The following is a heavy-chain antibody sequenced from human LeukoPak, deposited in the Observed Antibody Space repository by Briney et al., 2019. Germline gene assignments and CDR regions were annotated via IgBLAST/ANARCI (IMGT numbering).Heavy chain of an antibody. CDR2: ISGSGGST. D-gene: IGHD2-2*01. CDR1: GFTFSSYA. J-gene: IGHJ6*03. Sequence: GGSLRLSCAASGFTFSSYAMSWVRQAPGKGLEWVSAISGSGGSTYYADSVKGRFTISRDNAKNSLYLQMNSLRAEDTAVYYCATWGYCSSTSCQGAYYYYMDVWGKGTTVTVSS. V-gene: IGHV3-23*01. CDR3: ATWGYCSSTSCQGAYYYYMDV.